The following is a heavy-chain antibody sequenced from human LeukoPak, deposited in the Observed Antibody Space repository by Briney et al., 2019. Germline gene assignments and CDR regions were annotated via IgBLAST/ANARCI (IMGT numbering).Heavy chain of an antibody. V-gene: IGHV4-59*01. J-gene: IGHJ2*01. CDR2: IYYSGST. Sequence: SETLSLTCTVSGGSISSYYWSWIRQPTGKGLEWIGYIYYSGSTNYSPSLKSRVTISVDTSNNQFSLKLSSVTAADTAVYYCARDGWGYWYFDVWGRGTLVTVSS. CDR3: ARDGWGYWYFDV. D-gene: IGHD6-19*01. CDR1: GGSISSYY.